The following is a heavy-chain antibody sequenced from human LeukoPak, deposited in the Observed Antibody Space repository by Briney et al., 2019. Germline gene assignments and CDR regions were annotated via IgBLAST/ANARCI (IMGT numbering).Heavy chain of an antibody. V-gene: IGHV1-18*04. CDR2: ISANNGDT. CDR1: DYTFTSYG. D-gene: IGHD3-10*01. Sequence: ASVKVSCKASDYTFTSYGISWVWQAPGQGLEYMGSISANNGDTSYPQKVQGRVTMTTDTSTTTAYMELRSLRSDDTAVYYCARKGTGLAFDVWGQGTMVTVSS. J-gene: IGHJ3*01. CDR3: ARKGTGLAFDV.